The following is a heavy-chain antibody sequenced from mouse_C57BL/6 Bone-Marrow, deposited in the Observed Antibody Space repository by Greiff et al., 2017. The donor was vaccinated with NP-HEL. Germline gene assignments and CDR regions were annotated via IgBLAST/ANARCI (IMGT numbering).Heavy chain of an antibody. CDR2: IRNKANGYTT. J-gene: IGHJ2*01. V-gene: IGHV7-3*01. Sequence: EVKLMESGGGLVQPGGSLSLSCAASGFTFTDYYMSWVRQPPGKALEWLGFIRNKANGYTTEYSASVKGRFTISRDNSQSILYLQMNALRAEDSATYYCARYGGAQGFFDYWGQGTTLTVSS. CDR3: ARYGGAQGFFDY. CDR1: GFTFTDYY. D-gene: IGHD3-2*02.